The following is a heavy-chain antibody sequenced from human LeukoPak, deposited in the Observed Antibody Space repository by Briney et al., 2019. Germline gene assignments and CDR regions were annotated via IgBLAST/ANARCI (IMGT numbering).Heavy chain of an antibody. D-gene: IGHD3-10*01. CDR2: ISGSGGST. CDR3: AKDSGGSGSFLFVN. CDR1: GFTFSSYA. V-gene: IGHV3-23*01. J-gene: IGHJ4*02. Sequence: GGSLRLSCAASGFTFSSYAMSWVRQAPGKGLEWVSAISGSGGSTYYGDSVKGRFAISRDNSKKTLHLQMNSLRAEDTAVYYCAKDSGGSGSFLFVNWGQGTLVTVSS.